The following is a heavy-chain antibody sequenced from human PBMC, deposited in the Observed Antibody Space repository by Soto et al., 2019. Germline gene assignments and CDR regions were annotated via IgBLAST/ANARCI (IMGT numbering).Heavy chain of an antibody. CDR3: ARDRSCYRYYYYCMAV. CDR2: ISPYNGNT. J-gene: IGHJ6*04. CDR1: GYPFTHYG. Sequence: ASVKVSCKSSGYPFTHYGITWVRQAPGQGLEWMGWISPYNGNTNYGQTLQGRVTLTTDTSTSTVYMELRSLRSDDTAVYYCARDRSCYRYYYYCMAVCGKGTTVTV. D-gene: IGHD2-21*01. V-gene: IGHV1-18*01.